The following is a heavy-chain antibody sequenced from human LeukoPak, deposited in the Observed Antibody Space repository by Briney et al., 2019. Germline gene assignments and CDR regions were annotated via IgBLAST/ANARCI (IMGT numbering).Heavy chain of an antibody. V-gene: IGHV5-51*01. D-gene: IGHD3-22*01. CDR3: ARLNYYDSSGYFSRGGPFDY. J-gene: IGHJ4*02. Sequence: GESLKISCKGSGYSFTSYWIGWVRQMPGKGLEWMGIIYPGDSDTRYSPSFQGQVTISADKSISTAYLQWSSLKASDTAMYYCARLNYYDSSGYFSRGGPFDYWGQGTLVTVSS. CDR2: IYPGDSDT. CDR1: GYSFTSYW.